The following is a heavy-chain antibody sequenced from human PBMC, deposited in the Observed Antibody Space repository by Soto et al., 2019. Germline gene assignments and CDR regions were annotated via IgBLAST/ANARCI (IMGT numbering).Heavy chain of an antibody. CDR3: ARDETGYYRYYYYGMDV. Sequence: QVQLVESGGGVVQPGRSLRLSCAASGFTFSSYAMHWVRQAPGKGLEWVAVISYDGSNKYYADSVKGRFTISRDNSKNXXYLQMNSLRAEDTAVYYCARDETGYYRYYYYGMDVWGQGTTVTVSS. CDR1: GFTFSSYA. V-gene: IGHV3-30-3*01. CDR2: ISYDGSNK. D-gene: IGHD3-9*01. J-gene: IGHJ6*02.